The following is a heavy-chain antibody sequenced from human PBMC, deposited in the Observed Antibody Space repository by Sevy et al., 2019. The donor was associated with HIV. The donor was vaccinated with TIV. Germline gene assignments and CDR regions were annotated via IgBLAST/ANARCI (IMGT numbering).Heavy chain of an antibody. Sequence: GGSLRLSCAASGFTFSSYWMHWVRQAPGKGLVWVSRINSDGSSTSYADSVKGRFTISRNNAKNTLYLQMTSLRADDKAVYYCARGPYYDFWSGYYQDYYYGMDVWGQGTTVTVSS. J-gene: IGHJ6*02. CDR3: ARGPYYDFWSGYYQDYYYGMDV. V-gene: IGHV3-74*01. CDR2: INSDGSST. CDR1: GFTFSSYW. D-gene: IGHD3-3*01.